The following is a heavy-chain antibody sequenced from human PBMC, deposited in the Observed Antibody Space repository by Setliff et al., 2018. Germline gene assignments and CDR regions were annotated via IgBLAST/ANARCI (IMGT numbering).Heavy chain of an antibody. CDR1: GYSFTNYW. V-gene: IGHV5-51*01. D-gene: IGHD2-2*01. J-gene: IGHJ5*02. CDR3: AQKHQRASWAFDP. Sequence: PGESLKISCEGSGYSFTNYWIIWVRQVPGKGLEWMGMIFPADADTRYNPSFKGQVTMSLDRSITTAYLQWDSLKASDTAIYYCAQKHQRASWAFDPWGRGTLVTVSS. CDR2: IFPADADT.